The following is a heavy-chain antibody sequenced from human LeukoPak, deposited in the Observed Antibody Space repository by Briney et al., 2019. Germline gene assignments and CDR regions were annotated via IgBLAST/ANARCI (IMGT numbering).Heavy chain of an antibody. CDR3: ARLLTGSGSYYNAKTDY. J-gene: IGHJ4*02. D-gene: IGHD3-10*01. Sequence: SETLALTCTVSGGSISRYYWSWIRQPAGKGLEWIGRMYISGSTNYNPSLKSRVTMSVDTSKNQFSLKLSSVTAADTAVYYCARLLTGSGSYYNAKTDYWGQGTLVTVSS. CDR1: GGSISRYY. V-gene: IGHV4-4*07. CDR2: MYISGST.